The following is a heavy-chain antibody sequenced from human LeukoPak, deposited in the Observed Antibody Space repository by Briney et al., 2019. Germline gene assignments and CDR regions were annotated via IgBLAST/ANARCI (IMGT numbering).Heavy chain of an antibody. CDR2: INPNSGDT. CDR1: GYTFTAYF. J-gene: IGHJ4*02. CDR3: ARPTSYGYYFDS. Sequence: ASVKVSCKAAGYTFTAYFIHWVRQAPGQGLEWMGRINPNSGDTNYAQKFQGRVTMTRDTSTSTAYMELGRLTSDDTAVYYCARPTSYGYYFDSWGQGTLVTVSS. V-gene: IGHV1-2*06. D-gene: IGHD5-18*01.